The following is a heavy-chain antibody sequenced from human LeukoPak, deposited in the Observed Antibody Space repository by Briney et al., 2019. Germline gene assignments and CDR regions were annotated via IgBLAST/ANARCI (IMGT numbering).Heavy chain of an antibody. CDR3: ARDTYYYDSSGYPEGY. CDR2: ISYDGSNK. D-gene: IGHD3-22*01. J-gene: IGHJ4*02. V-gene: IGHV3-30*03. Sequence: PGGSLRLSCAASGFTFSSYGMHWVRQAPGKGLEWVAVISYDGSNKYYADSVKGRFTISRDNSKNTLYLQMNSLRAEDTAVYYCARDTYYYDSSGYPEGYWGQGTLVTVSS. CDR1: GFTFSSYG.